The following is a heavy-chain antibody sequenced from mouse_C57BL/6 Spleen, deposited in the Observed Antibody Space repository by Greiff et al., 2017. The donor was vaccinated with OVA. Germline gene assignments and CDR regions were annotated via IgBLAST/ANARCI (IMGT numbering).Heavy chain of an antibody. D-gene: IGHD2-1*01. V-gene: IGHV1-26*01. CDR3: ARFGGNYDWFAY. J-gene: IGHJ3*01. CDR1: GYTFTDYY. Sequence: VQLKQSGPELVKPGASVKISCKASGYTFTDYYMNWVKQSHGKSLEWIGDINPNNGGTSYNQKFKGKATLTVDKSSSTAYMELRSLTSEDSAVYYCARFGGNYDWFAYWGQGTLVTVSA. CDR2: INPNNGGT.